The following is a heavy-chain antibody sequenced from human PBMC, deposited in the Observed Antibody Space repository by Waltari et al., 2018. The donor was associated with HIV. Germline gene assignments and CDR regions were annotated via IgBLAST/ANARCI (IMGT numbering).Heavy chain of an antibody. D-gene: IGHD2-2*01. CDR3: ARFPGVPAANINWLDP. CDR1: GASISSYY. J-gene: IGHJ5*02. CDR2: ISYSGRT. Sequence: QVQLQESGPGLVKPSETLSLTCHVTGASISSYYWSWLRQPPGKGLEWIVYISYSGRTNYNPSLKSRLTISLDTSKNQFSLKLSSVTAADTAVYYCARFPGVPAANINWLDPWGHGTLVTVSS. V-gene: IGHV4-59*01.